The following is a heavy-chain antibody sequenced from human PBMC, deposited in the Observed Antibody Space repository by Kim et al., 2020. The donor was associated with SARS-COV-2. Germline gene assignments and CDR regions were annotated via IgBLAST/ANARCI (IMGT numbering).Heavy chain of an antibody. J-gene: IGHJ3*02. CDR3: ARDRGYYDSGPFGAFDI. Sequence: VKGRFTISRDNAKNSLYLQMNSLRAEDTAVYYCARDRGYYDSGPFGAFDIWGQGTMVTVSS. V-gene: IGHV3-11*05. D-gene: IGHD3-22*01.